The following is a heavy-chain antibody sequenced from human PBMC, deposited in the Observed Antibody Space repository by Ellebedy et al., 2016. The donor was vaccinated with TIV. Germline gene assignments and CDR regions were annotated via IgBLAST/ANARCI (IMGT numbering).Heavy chain of an antibody. CDR2: IKGDGSVT. J-gene: IGHJ4*01. V-gene: IGHV3-7*03. Sequence: GESLKISCAASGFTFSRYWMSWVRQAPGKGLEWVANIKGDGSVTSYVDSVKGRFTISREHAKNSVYLQMNSLRAEDTAVYYCVTNQYWGPGTLVTVSP. CDR1: GFTFSRYW. CDR3: VTNQY. D-gene: IGHD2-8*01.